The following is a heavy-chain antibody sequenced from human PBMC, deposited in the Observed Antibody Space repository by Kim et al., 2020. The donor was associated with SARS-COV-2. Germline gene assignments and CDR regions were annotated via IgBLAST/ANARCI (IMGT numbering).Heavy chain of an antibody. Sequence: ASVKVSCKASGYTFTSYGISWVRQAPGQGLEWMGWISAYNGNTNYAQKLQGRVTMTTDTSTSTAYMELRSLRSDDTAVYYCARDGDIGSSWSTGGNWFDPWGQGTLVTVSS. CDR2: ISAYNGNT. D-gene: IGHD6-13*01. CDR3: ARDGDIGSSWSTGGNWFDP. J-gene: IGHJ5*02. CDR1: GYTFTSYG. V-gene: IGHV1-18*01.